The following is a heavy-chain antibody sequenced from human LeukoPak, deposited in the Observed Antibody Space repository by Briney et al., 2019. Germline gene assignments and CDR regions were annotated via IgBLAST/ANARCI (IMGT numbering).Heavy chain of an antibody. Sequence: ASVKVSCTASGYTFTGYYMHWVRQAPGQGLEWMGWINPNSGGTNYAQKFQGRVTMTRGTSISTAYMELSRLRSDDTAVYYCARELLRVTMVRGVMRGRHNWFDPWGQGTLVTVSS. CDR1: GYTFTGYY. CDR3: ARELLRVTMVRGVMRGRHNWFDP. CDR2: INPNSGGT. V-gene: IGHV1-2*02. D-gene: IGHD3-10*01. J-gene: IGHJ5*02.